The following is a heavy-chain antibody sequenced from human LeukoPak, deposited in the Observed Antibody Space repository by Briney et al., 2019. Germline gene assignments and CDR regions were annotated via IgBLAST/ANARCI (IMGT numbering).Heavy chain of an antibody. Sequence: SETLSLTCTVSGYSISSGYYWGWIRQPPGKGLEWIGSIYHSGSTYYNPSLKSRVTISVDTSKNQFSLKLSSVTAADTAVYYCAAYTGGYYDFWSGYHDAFDIWGQGTMVTVSS. J-gene: IGHJ3*02. CDR3: AAYTGGYYDFWSGYHDAFDI. CDR1: GYSISSGYY. D-gene: IGHD3-3*01. CDR2: IYHSGST. V-gene: IGHV4-38-2*02.